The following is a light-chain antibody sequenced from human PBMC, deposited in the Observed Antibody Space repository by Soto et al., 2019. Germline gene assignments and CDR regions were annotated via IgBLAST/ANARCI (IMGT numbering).Light chain of an antibody. Sequence: DIQMTQSPSTLSASVGDRVTITCRASQSISSYLAWYQQRPGKAPKLLIYKASSLESGVPSRFSGSGSGTEFILTISSLQPDDFATYYCQQYDSYPGTFGQGTKVDIK. CDR1: QSISSY. CDR2: KAS. CDR3: QQYDSYPGT. J-gene: IGKJ1*01. V-gene: IGKV1-5*03.